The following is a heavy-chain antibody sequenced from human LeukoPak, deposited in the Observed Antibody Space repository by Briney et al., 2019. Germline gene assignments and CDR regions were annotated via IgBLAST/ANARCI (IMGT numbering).Heavy chain of an antibody. Sequence: SETLSLTCSVCSGSISSYYWSWIRQPPGKGLEWIGYIYYSGSTNFNPSLKSRVTISVETSKNQFSLKLSSVTTAQTAVYYYARAPTRVLEWLLYDYWGEGALVTVSS. D-gene: IGHD3-3*01. V-gene: IGHV4-59*01. J-gene: IGHJ4*02. CDR2: IYYSGST. CDR3: ARAPTRVLEWLLYDY. CDR1: SGSISSYY.